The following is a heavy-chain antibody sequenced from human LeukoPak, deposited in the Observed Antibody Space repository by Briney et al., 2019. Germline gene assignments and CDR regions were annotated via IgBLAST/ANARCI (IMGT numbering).Heavy chain of an antibody. V-gene: IGHV3-23*01. Sequence: GGSLRLSCAASAFTFSSYAMSWVRQAPGKGLEWVPVISGSGGSTFYADSVKGRFTISRDNSKNTLYLQMNSLRGEDTAIYYCAKDGEQQLIRGYFDYWGQGALVTVSS. D-gene: IGHD6-13*01. CDR3: AKDGEQQLIRGYFDY. J-gene: IGHJ4*02. CDR2: ISGSGGST. CDR1: AFTFSSYA.